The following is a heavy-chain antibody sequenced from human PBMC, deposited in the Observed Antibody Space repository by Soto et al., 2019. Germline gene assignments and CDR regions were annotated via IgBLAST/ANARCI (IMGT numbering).Heavy chain of an antibody. CDR1: GGSISSGGYS. V-gene: IGHV4-30-2*01. Sequence: QLQLQESGSGLVKPSQTLSLTCAVSGGSISSGGYSWSWIRQPPGKGLEWIGYIYHSGSTYYNPSPKSRGTISVDRSKNQFSLKLSSVTAADTAVYYCARVIRSWWFDPWGQGTLVTVSS. D-gene: IGHD1-26*01. CDR2: IYHSGST. CDR3: ARVIRSWWFDP. J-gene: IGHJ5*02.